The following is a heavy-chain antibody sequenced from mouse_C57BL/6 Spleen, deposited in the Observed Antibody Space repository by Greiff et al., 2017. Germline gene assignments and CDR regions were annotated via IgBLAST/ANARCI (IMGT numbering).Heavy chain of an antibody. CDR1: GYSFTGYY. CDR3: ARLSSSLYYAMDY. J-gene: IGHJ4*01. V-gene: IGHV1-42*01. CDR2: INPSTGGT. D-gene: IGHD1-1*01. Sequence: EVQLVESGPELVKPGASVKISCKASGYSFTGYYMNWVKQSPEKSLEWIGEINPSTGGTTYNQKFKAKATLTVDKSSSTAYMQLKSLTSEDSAVYYCARLSSSLYYAMDYWGQGTSVTVSS.